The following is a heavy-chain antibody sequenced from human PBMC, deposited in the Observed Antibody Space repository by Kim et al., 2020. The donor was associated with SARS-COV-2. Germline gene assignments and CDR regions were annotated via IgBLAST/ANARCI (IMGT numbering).Heavy chain of an antibody. V-gene: IGHV6-1*01. CDR3: AASGSYTTTNWFDP. J-gene: IGHJ5*02. D-gene: IGHD3-10*01. Sequence: AVSVKSRITINPDTSKNQFSLQLNSVTPEDTAVYYCAASGSYTTTNWFDPWGQGTLVTVSS.